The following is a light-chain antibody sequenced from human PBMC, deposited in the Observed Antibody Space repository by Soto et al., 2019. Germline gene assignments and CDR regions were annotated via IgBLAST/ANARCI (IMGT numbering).Light chain of an antibody. CDR1: QSLLHSNGYNY. J-gene: IGKJ5*01. CDR3: MQALQTPRT. Sequence: DIVMTQSPLSLPVTPGEPASISCGSSQSLLHSNGYNYLDWYLQKPGQSPQLLIYLGSNRASGVPDRFSGSGSGTDFTLKISRVEAEDVGVYYCMQALQTPRTFGQGTRLEI. V-gene: IGKV2-28*01. CDR2: LGS.